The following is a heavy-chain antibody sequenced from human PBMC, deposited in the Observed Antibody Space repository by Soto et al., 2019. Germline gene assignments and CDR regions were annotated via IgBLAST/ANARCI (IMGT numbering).Heavy chain of an antibody. D-gene: IGHD3-10*01. CDR1: GFNFSDSY. J-gene: IGHJ6*02. Sequence: GGSLRLSCAASGFNFSDSYMSWVRQAPGKGLEWISYISGSGTTTAYTGSVKGRFTVSRDNAKSSLFLQLNSLRVDDTAVYYCTSDSRYGSGLYYGLDVWGQGTSVTVSS. CDR2: ISGSGTTT. V-gene: IGHV3-11*01. CDR3: TSDSRYGSGLYYGLDV.